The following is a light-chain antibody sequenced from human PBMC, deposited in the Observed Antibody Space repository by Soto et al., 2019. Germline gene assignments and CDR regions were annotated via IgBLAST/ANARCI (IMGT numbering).Light chain of an antibody. Sequence: EIVLTQSPGTLSLSPGQRATLSCKASQSLTSGYFAWYQQKPGQAPRVLIYGDSRRATGIPDRFSGSGSGTDFTLTISRLEPEDFAVYYCQQYGSSWAFGQGTKVEIK. CDR1: QSLTSGY. CDR3: QQYGSSWA. J-gene: IGKJ1*01. V-gene: IGKV3-20*01. CDR2: GDS.